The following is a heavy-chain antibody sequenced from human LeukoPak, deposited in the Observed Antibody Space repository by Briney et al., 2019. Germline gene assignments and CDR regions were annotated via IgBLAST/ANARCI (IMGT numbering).Heavy chain of an antibody. Sequence: PSETLSLTCTVSGGSFTIGSYSWSWLRQPPGRGLEWLGCIYYSGNTDYNPSLKSRLTISVDTSKNQFSLKLNSVTAAYTAVYFYARVYYYSSYWFDPWGQGTLVTVSS. J-gene: IGHJ5*02. CDR2: IYYSGNT. CDR1: GGSFTIGSYS. CDR3: ARVYYYSSYWFDP. V-gene: IGHV4-61*01. D-gene: IGHD3-10*01.